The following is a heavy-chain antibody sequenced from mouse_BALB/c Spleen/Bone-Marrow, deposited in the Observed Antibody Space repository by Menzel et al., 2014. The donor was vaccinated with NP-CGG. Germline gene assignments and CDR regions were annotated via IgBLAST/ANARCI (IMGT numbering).Heavy chain of an antibody. V-gene: IGHV14-3*02. CDR3: APYYYGRWFAN. Sequence: DVKLVESGAELVKPGASVKLSCTASGFNIKDTYMHWVKQRPEQGLEWIGRIDPANGNIKYDPKFQGKATITAETSSNTAYLQLSSLTSEDTAVYYCAPYYYGRWFANWGQGTLVTVSA. CDR2: IDPANGNI. D-gene: IGHD1-1*01. J-gene: IGHJ3*01. CDR1: GFNIKDTY.